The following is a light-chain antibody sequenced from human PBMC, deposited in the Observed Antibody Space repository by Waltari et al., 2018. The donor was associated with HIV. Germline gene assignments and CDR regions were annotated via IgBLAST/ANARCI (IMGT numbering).Light chain of an antibody. CDR3: QTWDSSTVV. J-gene: IGLJ2*01. Sequence: SYELTQPPPVSGSPGQQASFTCSGEASVTKNVCWYQRKPGQSPVLVIYQDNKGPSGIPERFSGSNSGNTATLTISGTQAMDEADYYCQTWDSSTVVFGGGTKLTVL. CDR2: QDN. CDR1: ASVTKN. V-gene: IGLV3-1*01.